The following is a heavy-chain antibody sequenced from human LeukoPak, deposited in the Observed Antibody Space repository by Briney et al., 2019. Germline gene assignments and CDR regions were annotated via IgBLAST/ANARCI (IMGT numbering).Heavy chain of an antibody. CDR2: INHSGST. CDR1: GGSFSGYY. J-gene: IGHJ4*02. V-gene: IGHV4-34*01. D-gene: IGHD3-22*01. Sequence: KASETLSLTCAVYGGSFSGYYWSWIRQPPGKGLEWIGEINHSGSTNYNPSLKSRVTISVDTSKNQFSLKLSSVTAADTAVYYCARVMIVVVTRYYFDYWGQGTLVTVSS. CDR3: ARVMIVVVTRYYFDY.